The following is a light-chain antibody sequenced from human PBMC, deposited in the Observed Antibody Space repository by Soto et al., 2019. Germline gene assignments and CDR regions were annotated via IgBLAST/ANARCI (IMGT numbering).Light chain of an antibody. CDR1: QSVPNSR. CDR2: GVS. J-gene: IGKJ1*01. CDR3: EQYGSSPRT. V-gene: IGKV3-20*01. Sequence: EIVLTQSPDTLSLSPGERATLSCRASQSVPNSRLAWYQQKPGQAPRLLIYGVSSRATGIPDRFSGSGSGTDFTLTISRLEPEDFAVYYCEQYGSSPRTFGQGTKVDIK.